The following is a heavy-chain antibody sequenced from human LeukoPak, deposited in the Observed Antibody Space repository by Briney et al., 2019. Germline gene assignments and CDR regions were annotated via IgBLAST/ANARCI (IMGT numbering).Heavy chain of an antibody. CDR1: GYTFTSYY. Sequence: ASVKVSRKASGYTFTSYYMHWVRQAPGQGLEWMGIINPSGGSTSYAQKFQGRVTMTRDTSTSTVYMELSSLRSEDTAVYYCTLEDTAMGADYWGQGTLVTVSS. CDR2: INPSGGST. V-gene: IGHV1-46*01. D-gene: IGHD5-18*01. J-gene: IGHJ4*02. CDR3: TLEDTAMGADY.